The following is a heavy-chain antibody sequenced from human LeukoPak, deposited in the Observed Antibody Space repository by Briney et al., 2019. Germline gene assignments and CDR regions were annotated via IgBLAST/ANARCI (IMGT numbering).Heavy chain of an antibody. CDR3: ARGSTGDKSNN. J-gene: IGHJ4*02. CDR2: IYYSGTT. CDR1: GVSISSGGYY. D-gene: IGHD7-27*01. V-gene: IGHV4-31*03. Sequence: KSSETLSLTCTVSGVSISSGGYYWRWIRQLPGKGLEWIGYIYYSGTTPYNPSLKSRLTISPDTSENQFSLKLSSVTAADTAVYYCARGSTGDKSNNWGQGTLVTVSS.